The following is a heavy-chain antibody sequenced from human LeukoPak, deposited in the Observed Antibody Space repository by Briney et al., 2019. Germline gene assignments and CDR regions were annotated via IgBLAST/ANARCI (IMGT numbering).Heavy chain of an antibody. CDR3: ARDSHKFDSSGYYPDAFDI. D-gene: IGHD3-22*01. CDR1: GFTLSSYA. CDR2: ISYEGSYK. J-gene: IGHJ3*02. V-gene: IGHV3-30-3*01. Sequence: GRSLRLSCAASGFTLSSYAMHWVRQAPGKGLEWVAVISYEGSYKYYADSVKGRFTISRDNSKNTLYLQVNSLRAEDTAVYYCARDSHKFDSSGYYPDAFDIWGQGTMVTVSS.